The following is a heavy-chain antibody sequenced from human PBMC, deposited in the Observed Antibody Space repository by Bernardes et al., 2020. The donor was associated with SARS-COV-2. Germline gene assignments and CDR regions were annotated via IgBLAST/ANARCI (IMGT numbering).Heavy chain of an antibody. Sequence: GGSLRLSCAASGFTFSSYSMNWVRQAPGKGLEWVSLISSISTYIYYADSVKGRFTISRDNAKNSLYLQMNSLRAGDTAVYYCARDWRAAPSRGALDYWGQGTLVTVSS. CDR2: ISSISTYI. CDR1: GFTFSSYS. D-gene: IGHD6-6*01. V-gene: IGHV3-21*01. CDR3: ARDWRAAPSRGALDY. J-gene: IGHJ4*02.